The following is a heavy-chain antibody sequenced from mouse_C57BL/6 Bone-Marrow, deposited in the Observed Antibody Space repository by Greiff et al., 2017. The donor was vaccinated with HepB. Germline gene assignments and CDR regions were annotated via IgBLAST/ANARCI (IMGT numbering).Heavy chain of an antibody. D-gene: IGHD1-1*01. CDR2: IWSGGST. J-gene: IGHJ1*03. CDR3: ASIGSYGSSYDWYFDV. Sequence: VQLQQSGPGLVQPSQSLSITCTVSGFSLTSYGVHWVRQSPGKGLEWLGVIWSGGSTDYNAAFISRLSISKDNSKSQVFFKMNSLQADDTAIYYCASIGSYGSSYDWYFDVWGTGTTVTVSS. CDR1: GFSLTSYG. V-gene: IGHV2-2*01.